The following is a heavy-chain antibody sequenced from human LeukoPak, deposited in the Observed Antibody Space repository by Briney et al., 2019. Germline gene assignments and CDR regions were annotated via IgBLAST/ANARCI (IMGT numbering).Heavy chain of an antibody. D-gene: IGHD5-18*01. J-gene: IGHJ4*02. CDR1: GASISSSTNY. CDR3: ARRGRSGYNYGALDY. CDR2: IYYSGST. Sequence: SETLSLTCTVSGASISSSTNYWGWIRQSPGKGLEWIGNIYYSGSTYYNPSLKSRVTISVETSKNQFSLKLSSVTAADTAVYYCARRGRSGYNYGALDYWGQGTLVTVSS. V-gene: IGHV4-39*01.